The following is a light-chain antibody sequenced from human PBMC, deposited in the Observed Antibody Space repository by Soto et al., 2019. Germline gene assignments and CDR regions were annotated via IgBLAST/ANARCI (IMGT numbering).Light chain of an antibody. J-gene: IGLJ1*01. CDR1: NIGSKS. CDR3: QVWDSSSDHYV. Sequence: SYELTQPPSVSVAPGKTARITCGGDNIGSKSVHWYQQKPGHAPVLVIYYDTDRPSGIPERFSGSNSGNTATLTISRVEAGDEADYYCQVWDSSSDHYVFGTGTKLTAL. V-gene: IGLV3-21*04. CDR2: YDT.